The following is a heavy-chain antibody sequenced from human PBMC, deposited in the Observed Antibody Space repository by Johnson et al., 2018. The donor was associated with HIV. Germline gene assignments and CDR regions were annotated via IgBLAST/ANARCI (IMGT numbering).Heavy chain of an antibody. CDR2: IWYDGSNK. V-gene: IGHV3-33*06. CDR1: GFTFSSYG. J-gene: IGHJ3*02. CDR3: AKTRTTVTTIDAFDI. Sequence: QVQLVESGGGVVQPGRSLRLSCAASGFTFSSYGMHWVRQAPGKGLEWVAVIWYDGSNKYYADSVKGRFTISRDNSKNTLYLQMNSLRAEDTAVYYCAKTRTTVTTIDAFDIWGQGTMVTVSS. D-gene: IGHD4-17*01.